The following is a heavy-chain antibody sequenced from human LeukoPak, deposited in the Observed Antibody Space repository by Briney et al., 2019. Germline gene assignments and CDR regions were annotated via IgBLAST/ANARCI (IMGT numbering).Heavy chain of an antibody. CDR2: ISGRSTHI. V-gene: IGHV3-69-1*02. CDR3: GRAFPPLRTSSAGDL. D-gene: IGHD3-16*01. CDR1: GFTFSDYD. J-gene: IGHJ4*02. Sequence: PGGSLRLSCSASGFTFSDYDMNWVRQAPGKGLEWVSSISGRSTHIYYGDSVKGRFSISRDNAKNSVYLQMNSLGVEHPAISYCGRAFPPLRTSSAGDLWGQGILVTVSS.